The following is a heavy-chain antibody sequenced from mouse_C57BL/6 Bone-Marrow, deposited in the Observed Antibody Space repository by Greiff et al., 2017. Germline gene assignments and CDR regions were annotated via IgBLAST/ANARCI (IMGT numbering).Heavy chain of an antibody. V-gene: IGHV1-69*01. CDR2: IEPSDSYT. D-gene: IGHD2-4*01. Sequence: QVQLQQPGAELVMPGASVKLSCKASGYTFTSYWMHWVKQRPGQGLEWIGEIEPSDSYTNYNQKFKGKSTLTVDKSSSTAYMQLSSLTSEDSAVYYCARADYDVAYWGLGTLVTVSA. CDR1: GYTFTSYW. J-gene: IGHJ3*01. CDR3: ARADYDVAY.